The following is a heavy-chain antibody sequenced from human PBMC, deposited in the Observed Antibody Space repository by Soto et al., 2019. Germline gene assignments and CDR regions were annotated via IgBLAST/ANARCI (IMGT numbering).Heavy chain of an antibody. D-gene: IGHD4-17*01. Sequence: SGGGVVQPGRSLRLSCAASGFTFSSYGMHWVRQAPGKGLEWVAVISYDGSNKYYADSVKGRFTISRDNSKNTRYLKMNSVRAEDTAVYYCAKVGEVGDYHYYYYYMDVWGKGTTVTVSS. CDR1: GFTFSSYG. CDR2: ISYDGSNK. J-gene: IGHJ6*03. V-gene: IGHV3-30*18. CDR3: AKVGEVGDYHYYYYYMDV.